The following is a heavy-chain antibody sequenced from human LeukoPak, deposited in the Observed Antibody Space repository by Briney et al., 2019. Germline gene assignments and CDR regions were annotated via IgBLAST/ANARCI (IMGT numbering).Heavy chain of an antibody. V-gene: IGHV1-18*01. CDR3: ARDDPMITFGGVIVTGFDY. J-gene: IGHJ4*02. Sequence: ASVKVSCKASGYTFTSYGISWVRQAPGQGLEWMGWISAYNGNTNYAQKLQGRVTMTTDTSTSTAYMELRSLRSDDTAVYYCARDDPMITFGGVIVTGFDYWGQGTLVTVSS. CDR1: GYTFTSYG. CDR2: ISAYNGNT. D-gene: IGHD3-16*02.